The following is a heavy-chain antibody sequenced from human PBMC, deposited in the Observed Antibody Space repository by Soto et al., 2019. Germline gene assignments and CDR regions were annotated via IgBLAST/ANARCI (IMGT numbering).Heavy chain of an antibody. V-gene: IGHV3-23*01. J-gene: IGHJ4*02. Sequence: PGGSLRLACTASGFSFRDHAMTWVRQAPGKGLEWVSSISETSGATWFADSVKGRFTIFRDNSKNTLYLQMNSLRAEDTAFYYCVKDYLPGSTIDCPLDYWGQGALVTVSS. CDR1: GFSFRDHA. CDR2: ISETSGAT. CDR3: VKDYLPGSTIDCPLDY. D-gene: IGHD3-9*01.